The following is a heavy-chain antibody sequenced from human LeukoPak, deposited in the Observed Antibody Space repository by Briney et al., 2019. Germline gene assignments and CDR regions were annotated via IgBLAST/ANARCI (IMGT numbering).Heavy chain of an antibody. Sequence: GGSLRLSCAASGFTFGNYRMKWVRQAPGKGLVWVSRLNTDGSLATYADSVKGQFTISRDNAKNTLYLQMNSLRVDDTAVYYCARELDAAQTVDYWGQGTLVTVSS. V-gene: IGHV3-74*01. J-gene: IGHJ4*02. D-gene: IGHD1-14*01. CDR2: LNTDGSLA. CDR1: GFTFGNYR. CDR3: ARELDAAQTVDY.